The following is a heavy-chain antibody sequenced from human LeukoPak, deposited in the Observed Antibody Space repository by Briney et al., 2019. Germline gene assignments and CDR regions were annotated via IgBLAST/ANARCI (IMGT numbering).Heavy chain of an antibody. V-gene: IGHV3-33*01. Sequence: GRSLRLSCAASGFTFSSYGMHWVRQAPGKGLEWVAVIWYDGSNKYYADSVKGRFTISRDNSENTLYLQMNSLRAEDTAVYYCASGGVGQLVRPGWFDPWGQGTLVTVSS. CDR3: ASGGVGQLVRPGWFDP. D-gene: IGHD6-6*01. J-gene: IGHJ5*02. CDR2: IWYDGSNK. CDR1: GFTFSSYG.